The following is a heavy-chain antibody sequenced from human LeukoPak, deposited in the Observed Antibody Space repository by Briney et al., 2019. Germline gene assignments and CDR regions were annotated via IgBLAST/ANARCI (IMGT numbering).Heavy chain of an antibody. D-gene: IGHD4-17*01. V-gene: IGHV1-8*01. CDR3: ARTYGDYPAWYYYYGMDV. Sequence: ASVKVSCKASGYTFTGYDINWVRQATGQGLEWMGWMYPNSGNTGYAQKFQGRVTMTRNTSISTAYMELSSLRSEDTAVYYCARTYGDYPAWYYYYGMDVWGQGTTVTVSS. J-gene: IGHJ6*02. CDR1: GYTFTGYD. CDR2: MYPNSGNT.